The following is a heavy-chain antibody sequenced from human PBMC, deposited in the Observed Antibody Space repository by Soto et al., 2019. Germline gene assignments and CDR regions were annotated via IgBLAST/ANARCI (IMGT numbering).Heavy chain of an antibody. CDR2: ISSSGSTI. CDR1: GFTFSDYY. V-gene: IGHV3-11*04. CDR3: AKDRLSGYYRGVFDY. Sequence: GGSPRLSCAASGFTFSDYYMSWIRQAPGKGLEWVSYISSSGSTIYYADSVKGRFTTSRDNSKNTLYLQMNSLRAEDTAVYYCAKDRLSGYYRGVFDYWGQGALVTVSS. J-gene: IGHJ4*02. D-gene: IGHD3-3*01.